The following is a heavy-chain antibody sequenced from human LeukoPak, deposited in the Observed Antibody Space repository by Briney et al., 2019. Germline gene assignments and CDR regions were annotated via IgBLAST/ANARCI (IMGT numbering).Heavy chain of an antibody. Sequence: SETLSLTCTVSGGSISSYYWSWIRQPPGKGLEWIGYIYYSGSTNYNPSLKSRVTISVDTSKNQFSLKLSSVTAADTAAYYCARRKSLLQNYYYYYGMDVWGQGTTVTVSS. CDR1: GGSISSYY. CDR3: ARRKSLLQNYYYYYGMDV. V-gene: IGHV4-59*08. CDR2: IYYSGST. J-gene: IGHJ6*02. D-gene: IGHD1-26*01.